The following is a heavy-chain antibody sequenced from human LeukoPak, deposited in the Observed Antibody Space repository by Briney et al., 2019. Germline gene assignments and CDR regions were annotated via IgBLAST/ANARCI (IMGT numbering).Heavy chain of an antibody. CDR1: AFTFTNYW. J-gene: IGHJ3*02. Sequence: GESLKISCEGSAFTFTNYWIAWVRQMPGKGLEWMRIIYPGDSGTRYSPSFQGQVAISADKSISTAYLQWSSLKASDTAIYYCARRRYCNSTSCYEGAFDIWGQGTMVTVSS. D-gene: IGHD2-2*01. CDR2: IYPGDSGT. V-gene: IGHV5-51*01. CDR3: ARRRYCNSTSCYEGAFDI.